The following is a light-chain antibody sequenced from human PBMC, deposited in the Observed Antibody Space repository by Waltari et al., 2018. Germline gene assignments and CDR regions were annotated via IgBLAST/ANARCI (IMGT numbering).Light chain of an antibody. CDR2: WAS. V-gene: IGKV4-1*01. Sequence: DIVMTQSPDSLAVSLGERATINCKSSQSVFCSPTNKNYRAWYRQNPGQTPKLLIYWASTRESGVPDRFSGSGSGTDFTLTISSLQAEDVAVYYCQQYYTTPYTFGQGTNLEIK. CDR3: QQYYTTPYT. J-gene: IGKJ2*01. CDR1: QSVFCSPTNKNY.